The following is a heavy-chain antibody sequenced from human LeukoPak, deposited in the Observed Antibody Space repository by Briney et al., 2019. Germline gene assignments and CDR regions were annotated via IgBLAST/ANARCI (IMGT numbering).Heavy chain of an antibody. CDR1: GFTFDDYA. D-gene: IGHD3-10*01. CDR3: TRDTDFGSPTKYFDP. CDR2: ISWEGQTT. J-gene: IGHJ4*02. V-gene: IGHV3-43*01. Sequence: PGGSLRLSCAASGFTFDDYAMHWVRQAPGKGLDWVSLISWEGQTTYYADSVRGRFSISRDNNKNSLFLEMNSLTTDDTGFYYCTRDTDFGSPTKYFDPWGQGTLVSVSS.